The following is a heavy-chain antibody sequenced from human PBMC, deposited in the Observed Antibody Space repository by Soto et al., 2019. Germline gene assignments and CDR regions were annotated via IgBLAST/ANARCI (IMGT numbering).Heavy chain of an antibody. D-gene: IGHD2-2*01. V-gene: IGHV3-7*05. CDR1: GFTFSTYW. CDR3: AKSLSAIPGDS. CDR2: IKQDGSER. J-gene: IGHJ4*02. Sequence: EVQLVESGGGLVQSGGSLRLSCAAPGFTFSTYWMSWVRQGPGTGSEWVANIKQDGSERYYADSVKGRVTISRDNAKSSLYLQMTSLRAEDTAVYHCAKSLSAIPGDSWGQGTLVTVSS.